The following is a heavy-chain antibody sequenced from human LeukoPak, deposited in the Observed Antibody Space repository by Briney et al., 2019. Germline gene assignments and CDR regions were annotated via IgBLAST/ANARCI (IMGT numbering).Heavy chain of an antibody. CDR2: IYPGDSDT. Sequence: GESLKISCKGSGYTFFTYWIGWVRQMPGKGLEWMGIIYPGDSDTRYSPSFQGQVTISADKSIRTAYLQWSSLKASDTAMYYCARLPYSGSFFDYWGQGTLATVSS. CDR1: GYTFFTYW. D-gene: IGHD1-26*01. V-gene: IGHV5-51*01. J-gene: IGHJ4*02. CDR3: ARLPYSGSFFDY.